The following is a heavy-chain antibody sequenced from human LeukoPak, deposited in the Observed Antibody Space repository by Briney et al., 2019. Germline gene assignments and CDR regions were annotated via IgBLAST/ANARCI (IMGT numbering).Heavy chain of an antibody. Sequence: GGSLRLSCAASGFTVRNNYVSWVRQAQGKGLEWVSLIYSGGSTHYADSVKGRFTISRDNSKNTVYLQMNSLRAEDTAVYYCARDYDYIWGSYFGYWGQGTLVTVSS. D-gene: IGHD3-16*01. V-gene: IGHV3-53*01. CDR3: ARDYDYIWGSYFGY. J-gene: IGHJ4*02. CDR2: IYSGGST. CDR1: GFTVRNNY.